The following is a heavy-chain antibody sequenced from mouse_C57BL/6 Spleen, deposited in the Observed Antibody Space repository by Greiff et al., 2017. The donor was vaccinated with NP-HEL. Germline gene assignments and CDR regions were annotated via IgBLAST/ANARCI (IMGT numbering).Heavy chain of an antibody. CDR2: IDPSDSYT. V-gene: IGHV1-69*01. CDR1: GYTFTSYW. CDR3: ARRGSYYSNFYYFDY. Sequence: VQLQQSGAELVMPGASVKLSCKASGYTFTSYWMHWVKQRPGQGLEWIGEIDPSDSYTNYNQKFKGKSTLTVDKSSSTAYMQLSSLTSEDSAVYYCARRGSYYSNFYYFDYWGQGTTLTVSS. D-gene: IGHD2-5*01. J-gene: IGHJ2*01.